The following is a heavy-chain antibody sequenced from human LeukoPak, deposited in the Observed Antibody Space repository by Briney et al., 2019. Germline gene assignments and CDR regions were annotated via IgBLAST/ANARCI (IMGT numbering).Heavy chain of an antibody. CDR3: ARDMLVVAFTFDI. J-gene: IGHJ3*02. CDR1: GGTFSSYA. D-gene: IGHD3-22*01. V-gene: IGHV1-69*05. CDR2: IIPIFSTS. Sequence: GASVKVSCKASGGTFSSYAINWVRQAPGQGLEWMGEIIPIFSTSNYAQKFQGRVTMTRDTSISTAYMELSRLRSDDTAVYYCARDMLVVAFTFDIWGQGTMVTVSS.